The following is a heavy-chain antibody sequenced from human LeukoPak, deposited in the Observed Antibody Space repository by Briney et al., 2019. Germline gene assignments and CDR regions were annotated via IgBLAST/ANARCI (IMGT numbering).Heavy chain of an antibody. CDR2: ISGSSSSI. CDR3: ARARSIAVAGPTL. Sequence: PGGSLRLSCAASGFTFSSYAMSWVRQAPGKGLEWVSPISGSSSSIYYADSVKGRFTISRDNAKNSLYLQMNSLRAEDTAVYYCARARSIAVAGPTLWGQGTLVTVSS. CDR1: GFTFSSYA. D-gene: IGHD6-19*01. V-gene: IGHV3-21*01. J-gene: IGHJ4*02.